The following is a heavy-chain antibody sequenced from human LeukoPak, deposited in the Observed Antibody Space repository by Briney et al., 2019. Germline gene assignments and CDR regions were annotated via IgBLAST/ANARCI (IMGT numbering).Heavy chain of an antibody. CDR2: IYYRGST. V-gene: IGHV4-59*01. CDR3: AREPLDYYYGMDV. CDR1: GGSISSYY. Sequence: SETLSLTCTVSGGSISSYYWSWIRQPPGKGLEWIGYIYYRGSTNYNPSLKSRVTISVDTSKNQFSLKLSSVTAADTAVYYCAREPLDYYYGMDVWGQGTTVTVSS. J-gene: IGHJ6*02.